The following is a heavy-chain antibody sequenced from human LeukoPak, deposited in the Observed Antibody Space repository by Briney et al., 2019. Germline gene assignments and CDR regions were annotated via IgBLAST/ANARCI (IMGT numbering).Heavy chain of an antibody. V-gene: IGHV1-69*01. J-gene: IGHJ4*02. CDR1: GGTFSSYA. D-gene: IGHD6-19*01. CDR2: IIPIFGTA. CDR3: ARVPGSSGWNYYFDY. Sequence: SVKVSCKASGGTFSSYAISWVRQAPGQGLEWMGGIIPIFGTANYAQKFQGRVTITADESTSTAYMELSSLRAEDTAVYYCARVPGSSGWNYYFDYWGQGTLVTVSS.